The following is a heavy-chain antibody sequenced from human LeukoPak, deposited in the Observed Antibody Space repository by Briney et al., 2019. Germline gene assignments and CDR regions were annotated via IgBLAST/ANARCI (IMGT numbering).Heavy chain of an antibody. CDR1: GFTFSTFA. J-gene: IGHJ4*02. CDR3: ATYRQVLLPFES. D-gene: IGHD5-18*01. CDR2: IFPSGGEI. V-gene: IGHV3-23*01. Sequence: GRSLRLSCAASGFTFSTFAMLWVRQPPGKGLEWVSSIFPSGGEIHYADSVRGRFTISRDNSKSILSLQMNSLRAEDTAIYYCATYRQVLLPFESWGQGTLVTVSS.